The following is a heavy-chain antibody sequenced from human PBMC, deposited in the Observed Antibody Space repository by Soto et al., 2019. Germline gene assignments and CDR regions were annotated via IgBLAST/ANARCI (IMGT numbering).Heavy chain of an antibody. Sequence: GGSLRLSCAASGFTFSSYWMHWVRQAPGKGLVWVSRINSDGSSTSYADSVKGRFTISRDNAKNTLYLQMNSLRAEDTAVYYCAYTGVYSGYEKFDYWGQGTLVTVSS. CDR1: GFTFSSYW. D-gene: IGHD5-12*01. J-gene: IGHJ4*02. CDR3: AYTGVYSGYEKFDY. V-gene: IGHV3-74*01. CDR2: INSDGSST.